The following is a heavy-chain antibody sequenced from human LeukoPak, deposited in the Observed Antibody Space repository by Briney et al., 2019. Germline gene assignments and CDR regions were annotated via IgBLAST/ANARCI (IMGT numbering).Heavy chain of an antibody. D-gene: IGHD5-24*01. V-gene: IGHV3-9*01. CDR3: AKDRIHRLEMATIGVGFDY. CDR2: ISWNSGSI. CDR1: GFTFDDYA. J-gene: IGHJ4*02. Sequence: SLRLSCAASGFTFDDYAMQWVRQAPGKGLEWVSGISWNSGSIGYADSVKGRFTISRDNAKNSLYLQMNSLRAEDTALYYCAKDRIHRLEMATIGVGFDYWGQGTLVTVSS.